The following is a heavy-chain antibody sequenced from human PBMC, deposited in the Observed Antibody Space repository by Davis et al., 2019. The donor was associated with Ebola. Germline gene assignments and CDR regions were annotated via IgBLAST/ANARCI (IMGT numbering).Heavy chain of an antibody. CDR1: GYSISSGYY. CDR2: IYHSGIT. CDR3: AREGAAITIFGVVTPRVNYMDV. V-gene: IGHV4-38-2*02. J-gene: IGHJ6*03. Sequence: PSETLSLTCTGSGYSISSGYYWGWIRQPPGKGLEWHGSIYHSGITYYHPSLKSRVTISVDTSKNQFSLKLSSVTAADTAVYYCAREGAAITIFGVVTPRVNYMDVWGKGTTVTVSS. D-gene: IGHD3-3*01.